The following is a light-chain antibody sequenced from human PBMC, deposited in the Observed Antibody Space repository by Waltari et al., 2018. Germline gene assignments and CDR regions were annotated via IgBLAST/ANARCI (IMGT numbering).Light chain of an antibody. Sequence: DIQMTQSPSTLSASVGHRLSITCPASQSVSTWLVWYQQKPGKAPKLLIYNGSTLESGVPSRFSGSGSGTEFTLTISSLQPDDCATYYCQQYHSYRTFGQGTKVEIK. CDR2: NGS. J-gene: IGKJ1*01. CDR1: QSVSTW. CDR3: QQYHSYRT. V-gene: IGKV1-5*03.